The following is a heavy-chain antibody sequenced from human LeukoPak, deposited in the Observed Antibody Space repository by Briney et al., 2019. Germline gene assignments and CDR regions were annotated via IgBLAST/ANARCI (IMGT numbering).Heavy chain of an antibody. V-gene: IGHV3-23*01. CDR3: AKFLPTHIVVANYYFDY. D-gene: IGHD2-21*01. Sequence: PGGSLRLSCAASGFTFSSYAMSWFRQAPGKGLEWVSAISGSGGSTYYADPVKGRFTISRDNSKNTLYLQMNSLRAEDTAVYYCAKFLPTHIVVANYYFDYWGQGTLVTVSS. J-gene: IGHJ4*02. CDR2: ISGSGGST. CDR1: GFTFSSYA.